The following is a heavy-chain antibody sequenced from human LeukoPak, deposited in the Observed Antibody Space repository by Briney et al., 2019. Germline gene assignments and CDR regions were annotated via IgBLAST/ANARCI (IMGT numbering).Heavy chain of an antibody. Sequence: SETLSLTCTVSGGSISSSSYYWGWIRQPPGKGLEWIGSIYYSGSTYYNPSLKSRVTIPVDTSKNQFSLKLSSVTAADTAVYYCARHQAVLLWFGESGPIDYWGQGTLVTVSS. J-gene: IGHJ4*02. CDR3: ARHQAVLLWFGESGPIDY. CDR2: IYYSGST. V-gene: IGHV4-39*01. CDR1: GGSISSSSYY. D-gene: IGHD3-10*01.